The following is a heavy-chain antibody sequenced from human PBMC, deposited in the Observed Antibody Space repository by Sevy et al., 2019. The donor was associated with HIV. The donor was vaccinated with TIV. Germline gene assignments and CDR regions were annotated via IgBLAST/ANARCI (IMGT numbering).Heavy chain of an antibody. V-gene: IGHV3-21*01. D-gene: IGHD3-22*01. CDR3: ARDRRTLNYYGSSGYNYYFDY. CDR2: ITDSSSYI. CDR1: GFTFSDYN. Sequence: GGSLRLSCAASGFTFSDYNMNWVRQAPGMGLEWVSSITDSSSYIYHADSVKGRFTISRDNAKKSLYLQMNSLRAEDTAIYYCARDRRTLNYYGSSGYNYYFDYWGQGTLVTVSS. J-gene: IGHJ4*02.